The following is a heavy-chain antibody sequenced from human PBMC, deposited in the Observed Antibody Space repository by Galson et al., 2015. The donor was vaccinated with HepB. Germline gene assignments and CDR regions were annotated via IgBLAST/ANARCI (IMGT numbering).Heavy chain of an antibody. CDR1: GFTFSSYA. D-gene: IGHD4-17*01. J-gene: IGHJ4*02. Sequence: SLRLSCAASGFTFSSYAMSWVRQAPGKGLGWVSAISGSGGSTYYADSVKGRFTISRDNSKNTLYLQMNSLRAEDTAVYYCAKKRDYGDYSGFYFDYWGQGTLVTVSS. CDR2: ISGSGGST. CDR3: AKKRDYGDYSGFYFDY. V-gene: IGHV3-23*01.